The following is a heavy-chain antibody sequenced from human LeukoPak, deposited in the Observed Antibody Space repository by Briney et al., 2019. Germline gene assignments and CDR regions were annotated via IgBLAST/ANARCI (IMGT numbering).Heavy chain of an antibody. J-gene: IGHJ4*02. V-gene: IGHV1-3*01. CDR1: GYTFTSYA. CDR2: INAGNGNT. D-gene: IGHD4-17*01. Sequence: ASVKVSCKASGYTFTSYAMHWVRQAPGQRLEWMGWINAGNGNTKYSQKFQGRVTITRDTSASTACMELSSLRSEDTAVYYCARAYPDDYGDLFDYWGQGTLVTVSS. CDR3: ARAYPDDYGDLFDY.